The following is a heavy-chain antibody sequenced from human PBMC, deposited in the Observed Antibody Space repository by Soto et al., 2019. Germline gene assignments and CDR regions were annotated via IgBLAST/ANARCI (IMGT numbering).Heavy chain of an antibody. CDR3: ARGSGSFPARFDS. V-gene: IGHV4-59*01. D-gene: IGHD3-10*01. CDR2: IYSSATT. Sequence: QLQLIQSGPGLVKPSETLSLTCSVSGGSLSAFYWTWIRQPPGKGLEWIGYIYSSATTNYSPSLRGRVSISTDASRKEFSLRLTSVTPADTAVYYCARGSGSFPARFDSGGQGTLVIVSP. CDR1: GGSLSAFY. J-gene: IGHJ4*02.